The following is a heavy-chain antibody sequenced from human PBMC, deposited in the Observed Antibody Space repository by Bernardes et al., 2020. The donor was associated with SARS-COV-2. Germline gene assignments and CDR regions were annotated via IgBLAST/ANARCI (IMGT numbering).Heavy chain of an antibody. D-gene: IGHD6-6*01. CDR1: GFTFSSYA. J-gene: IGHJ6*02. Sequence: GGSLRLSCAASGFTFSSYAMSWVRQAPGKGLEWVSAISGSGGSTYYADSVKGRFTISRDNSKNTLYLQMNSLRAEDTAVYYCAKEGAARFRWYYGMDVWGQGTTVTVSS. V-gene: IGHV3-23*01. CDR2: ISGSGGST. CDR3: AKEGAARFRWYYGMDV.